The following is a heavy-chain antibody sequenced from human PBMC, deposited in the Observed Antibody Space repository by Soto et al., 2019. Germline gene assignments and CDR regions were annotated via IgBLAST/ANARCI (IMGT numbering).Heavy chain of an antibody. J-gene: IGHJ6*02. CDR3: AERVGARYYYYGMDV. V-gene: IGHV4-34*01. D-gene: IGHD1-26*01. CDR1: GGSFSGYY. CDR2: INHSGST. Sequence: SETLSLTCAVYGGSFSGYYWSWIRQPPGKGLEWIGEINHSGSTNYNPSLKSRVTISVDTSKNQFSLKLSSVTAADTAVYYCAERVGARYYYYGMDVWGQGTKVTVSS.